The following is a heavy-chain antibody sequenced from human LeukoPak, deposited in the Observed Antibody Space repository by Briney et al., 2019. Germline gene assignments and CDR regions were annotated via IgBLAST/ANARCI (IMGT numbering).Heavy chain of an antibody. CDR2: ICHDGSSQ. D-gene: IGHD3-22*01. CDR3: VTEGRDNSFDY. J-gene: IGHJ4*02. CDR1: GFAFSAYH. Sequence: GGSLRLSCAASGFAFSAYHMHWVRQAPGKGLEWVALICHDGSSQYYADSVKGRFTISRDNSKNTLYLQMNSLRAEDTAVYYCVTEGRDNSFDYWGQGTLVTVSS. V-gene: IGHV3-33*01.